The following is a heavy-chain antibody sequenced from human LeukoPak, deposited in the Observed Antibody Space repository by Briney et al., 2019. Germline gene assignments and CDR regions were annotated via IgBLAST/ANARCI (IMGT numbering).Heavy chain of an antibody. CDR1: GFTFSSYA. CDR2: ISGSGGST. V-gene: IGHV3-23*01. D-gene: IGHD2-21*02. J-gene: IGHJ3*02. Sequence: GGSLRLSCAASGFTFSSYAMSWVRQAPGKGLEWVSAISGSGGSTYYADSVKGRFTIPRDNSKNTLYLQMNSLRAEDTAVYYCAKVAPYIVVVTARCAFDIWGQGTMVTVSS. CDR3: AKVAPYIVVVTARCAFDI.